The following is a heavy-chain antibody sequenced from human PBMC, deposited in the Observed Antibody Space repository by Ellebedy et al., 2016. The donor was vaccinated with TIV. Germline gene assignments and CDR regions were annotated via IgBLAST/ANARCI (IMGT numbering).Heavy chain of an antibody. V-gene: IGHV3-21*04. CDR3: ATEFYYRSSY. J-gene: IGHJ4*02. D-gene: IGHD3-10*01. Sequence: GGSLRLSCAASGFTFSSRRMNWLRQAPGKGLEWVSSISGNPQFPEYTDSVRGRFTISRDNTKSLLYLQMSSLRVEDTAVYYCATEFYYRSSYWGQGSLVTVSS. CDR2: ISGNPQFP. CDR1: GFTFSSRR.